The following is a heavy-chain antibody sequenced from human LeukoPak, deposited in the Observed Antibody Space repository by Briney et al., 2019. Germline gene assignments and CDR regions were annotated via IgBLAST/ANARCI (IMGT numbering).Heavy chain of an antibody. J-gene: IGHJ6*02. V-gene: IGHV3-21*01. CDR3: ARSPYSGYDSPGGGGTDV. CDR2: ISSSSSYI. Sequence: GGSLRLSCAASGFTFSSYGMNWVRQAPGKGLEWVSSISSSSSYIYYADSVKGRFTISRDNAKNSLYLQMNSLRAEDTAVYYCARSPYSGYDSPGGGGTDVWGQGTTVTVSS. D-gene: IGHD5-12*01. CDR1: GFTFSSYG.